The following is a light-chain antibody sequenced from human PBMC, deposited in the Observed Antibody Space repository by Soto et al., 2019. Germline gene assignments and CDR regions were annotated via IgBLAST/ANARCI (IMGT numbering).Light chain of an antibody. CDR1: QGISSY. CDR2: AAS. J-gene: IGKJ1*01. Sequence: AIRMTQSPSSLSASTGDRVTITCRASQGISSYLAWYQQKPGKAPKLLIYAASTLQSGVPSRFSGSGSGTDFTLSLNSLQPEDFATYYCQQGYSNPWTFGQGTKVDIK. V-gene: IGKV1-8*01. CDR3: QQGYSNPWT.